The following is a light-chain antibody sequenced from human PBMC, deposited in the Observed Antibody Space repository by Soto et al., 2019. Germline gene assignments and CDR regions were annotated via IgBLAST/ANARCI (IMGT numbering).Light chain of an antibody. J-gene: IGKJ2*01. V-gene: IGKV1-39*01. CDR3: QQSHSTPYT. CDR1: HSIDTY. Sequence: DIQMTQSPSSLSASFGDRVTLTCRASHSIDTYLNWYQQKPGTAPKLLMYAASTLHSGVPSRFSGSGSGTDFTLTISSLQSEDFATYFCQQSHSTPYTFGQGTKLEI. CDR2: AAS.